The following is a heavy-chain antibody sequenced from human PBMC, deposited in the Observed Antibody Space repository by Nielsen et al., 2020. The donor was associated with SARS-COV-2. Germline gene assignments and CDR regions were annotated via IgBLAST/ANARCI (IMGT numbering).Heavy chain of an antibody. CDR3: AKGAYQLPY. J-gene: IGHJ4*02. D-gene: IGHD2-2*01. CDR1: GFTFSSYA. CDR2: ISGSGGST. V-gene: IGHV3-23*01. Sequence: GESLKISCAASGFTFSSYAMSWVRQAPGRGLEWVSAISGSGGSTYYADSVKGRFTISRDNSKNTLYLQMNSLRAEDTAVYYCAKGAYQLPYWGQGTLVTVSS.